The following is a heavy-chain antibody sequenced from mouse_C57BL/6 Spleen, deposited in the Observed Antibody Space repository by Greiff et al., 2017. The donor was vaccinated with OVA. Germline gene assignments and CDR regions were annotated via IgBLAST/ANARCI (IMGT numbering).Heavy chain of an antibody. J-gene: IGHJ2*01. Sequence: EVQGVESGGDLVKPGGSLKLSCAASGFTFSSYGMSWVRQTPDKRLEWVATISSGGSYTYYPDSVKGRFTISRDNAKNTLYLQMSSLKSEDTAMYYCARRDSNYLDYGGQGTTLTVSS. CDR1: GFTFSSYG. CDR2: ISSGGSYT. D-gene: IGHD2-5*01. V-gene: IGHV5-6*01. CDR3: ARRDSNYLDY.